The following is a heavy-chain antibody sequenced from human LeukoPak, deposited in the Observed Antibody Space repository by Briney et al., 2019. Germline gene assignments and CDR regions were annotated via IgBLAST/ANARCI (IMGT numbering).Heavy chain of an antibody. CDR1: GYTFTSYG. J-gene: IGHJ4*02. V-gene: IGHV1-18*01. Sequence: GASVKVSCKASGYTFTSYGISWVRQAPGQGLELMGWISAYNGNTNYAQKLQGRVTMTTDTSTSTAYMELRSLRSDDTAVYYCARDPYSGYDYEGGADYWGQGTLVTVSS. D-gene: IGHD5-12*01. CDR3: ARDPYSGYDYEGGADY. CDR2: ISAYNGNT.